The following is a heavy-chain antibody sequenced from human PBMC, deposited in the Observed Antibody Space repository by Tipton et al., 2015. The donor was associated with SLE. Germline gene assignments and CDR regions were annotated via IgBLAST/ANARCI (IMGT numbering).Heavy chain of an antibody. D-gene: IGHD3-10*01. Sequence: TLSLTCTVSGGSISTYYWSWIRQPPKQGLEWIGWIYHTGSTDYNPSLKSRVTISLDTSKNQFSLRLSSVTAADTAVYYCARDYYGSGFDAFDIWGQGTMVTVSS. CDR1: GGSISTYY. CDR3: ARDYYGSGFDAFDI. V-gene: IGHV4-59*01. J-gene: IGHJ3*02. CDR2: IYHTGST.